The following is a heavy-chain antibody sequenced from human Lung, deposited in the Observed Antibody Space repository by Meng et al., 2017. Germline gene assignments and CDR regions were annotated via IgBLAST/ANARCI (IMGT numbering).Heavy chain of an antibody. V-gene: IGHV3-21*01. Sequence: EVQLVGSGGGLVKPGGSLRLSCAASGFTLSDYSMNWVRRAPGKGLEWVSSISESGNYRYYADSVKGRFTVTRDNAKNSLYLQMNSLRAEDTAVYYCARGDGSGSLFENWGQGTLVTVSS. J-gene: IGHJ4*02. CDR2: ISESGNYR. D-gene: IGHD3-10*01. CDR1: GFTLSDYS. CDR3: ARGDGSGSLFEN.